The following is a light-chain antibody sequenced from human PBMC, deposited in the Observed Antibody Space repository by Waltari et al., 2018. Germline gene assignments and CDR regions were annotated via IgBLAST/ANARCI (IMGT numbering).Light chain of an antibody. V-gene: IGKV1-13*02. CDR2: YAN. J-gene: IGKJ1*01. Sequence: IQMSQSPSSLSASVGDRVTITCRASQGISSYLNWYQQKPGKAPKLLIYYANSLASGVPSRFSGSGSGTEFTLTISSLQPEDFATYYCQQGNSYLWTFGQGP. CDR3: QQGNSYLWT. CDR1: QGISSY.